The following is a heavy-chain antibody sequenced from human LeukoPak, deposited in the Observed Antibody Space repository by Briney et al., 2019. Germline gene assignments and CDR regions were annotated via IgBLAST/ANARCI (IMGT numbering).Heavy chain of an antibody. V-gene: IGHV1-69*06. J-gene: IGHJ3*02. CDR2: IIPIFGTA. D-gene: IGHD6-19*01. Sequence: ASVKVSCKASGGTFSSYAISWVRQAPGQGLEWMGGIIPIFGTANYAQKFQGRVTITADKSTSTAYMELSSLRSDDTAVYYCAREAPVAAGSDAFDIWGQGTMVTVSS. CDR1: GGTFSSYA. CDR3: AREAPVAAGSDAFDI.